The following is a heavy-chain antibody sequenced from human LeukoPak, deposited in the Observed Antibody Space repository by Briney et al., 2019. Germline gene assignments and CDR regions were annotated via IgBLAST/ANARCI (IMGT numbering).Heavy chain of an antibody. D-gene: IGHD3-10*01. CDR3: AREVRGVYNWFDP. V-gene: IGHV1-2*02. CDR2: INPNSGGT. CDR1: GYTFTGYY. J-gene: IGHJ5*02. Sequence: GASVKVSCKASGYTFTGYYMHWVRQAPGQGLEWMGWINPNSGGTNYAQKFQGRVTMTRDTSISTAYMELSRLRSDDTAVYYCAREVRGVYNWFDPWGQGTLVTVSS.